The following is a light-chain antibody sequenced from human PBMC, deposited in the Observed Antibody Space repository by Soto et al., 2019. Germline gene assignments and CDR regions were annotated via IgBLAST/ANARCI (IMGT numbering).Light chain of an antibody. J-gene: IGKJ5*01. CDR3: QQLNSYPFT. V-gene: IGKV1-13*02. CDR2: DAS. Sequence: AIHLTQSPSSLSASVGDRVTITCRASQGISSALAWYQHKPGRPPRVLIYDASSLQSGVPSRFSGSESGTDCTLTISSLQPEDSATYDCQQLNSYPFTFGQGTRLEIK. CDR1: QGISSA.